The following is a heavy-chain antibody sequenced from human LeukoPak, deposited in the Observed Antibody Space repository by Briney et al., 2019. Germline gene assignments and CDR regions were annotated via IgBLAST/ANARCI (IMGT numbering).Heavy chain of an antibody. Sequence: GGSLRLSCAASGVTFSSYWMSWVRQAPGKGLEWVANIKEDGSEKYYVDSVKGRFTISRDNAKNSVYLQMNSLRAEDTAVYYCARGKTPAVTTPFDYWGQGTLVTVSS. J-gene: IGHJ4*02. V-gene: IGHV3-7*01. D-gene: IGHD4-17*01. CDR3: ARGKTPAVTTPFDY. CDR1: GVTFSSYW. CDR2: IKEDGSEK.